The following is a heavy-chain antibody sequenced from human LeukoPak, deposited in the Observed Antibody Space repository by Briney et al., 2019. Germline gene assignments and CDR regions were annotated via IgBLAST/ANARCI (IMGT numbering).Heavy chain of an antibody. CDR2: LYSDGNT. CDR3: ARGVEPLAANTLAY. J-gene: IGHJ4*02. V-gene: IGHV3-53*01. D-gene: IGHD1-14*01. Sequence: HPGGSLRLSGAASGFTVSTNDMTWVRQAPGKGLEWGSVLYSDGNTKYADSVQGRFTISRDNSKNTLYLEMNSLSPDDTAVYYCARGVEPLAANTLAYWGQGTLVTVSS. CDR1: GFTVSTND.